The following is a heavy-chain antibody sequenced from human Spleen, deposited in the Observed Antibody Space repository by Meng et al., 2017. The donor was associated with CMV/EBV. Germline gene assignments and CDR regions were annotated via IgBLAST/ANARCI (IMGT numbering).Heavy chain of an antibody. J-gene: IGHJ4*02. D-gene: IGHD3-16*01. V-gene: IGHV1-2*06. CDR2: INPHSGDA. CDR3: ARRVGASHHFFDF. Sequence: CKASGYSFTDYYMHWMRQAPGQGLEWMGRINPHSGDATYAQEFQPRAIMTTDTSTTTAYMELSGLRSDDTAIYYCARRVGASHHFFDFWGQGALVTVSS. CDR1: GYSFTDYY.